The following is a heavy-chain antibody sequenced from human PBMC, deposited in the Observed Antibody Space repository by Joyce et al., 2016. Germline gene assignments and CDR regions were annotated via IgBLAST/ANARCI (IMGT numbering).Heavy chain of an antibody. D-gene: IGHD5-18*01. CDR3: GRTWRHYVHGMDV. V-gene: IGHV1-18*01. Sequence: QVQLVQSGAEVRKPGASVKVSCKGSGYTFADYGVSWVLQAPGQGLEWMEWISVYTGDTKYAQKFQGRATLTTDTSTNTAFMELRSLRIDDRAVYYCGRTWRHYVHGMDVWGQGTMVTVS. CDR1: GYTFADYG. CDR2: ISVYTGDT. J-gene: IGHJ6*02.